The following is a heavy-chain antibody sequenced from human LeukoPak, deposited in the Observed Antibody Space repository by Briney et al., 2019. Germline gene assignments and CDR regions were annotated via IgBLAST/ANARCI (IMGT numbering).Heavy chain of an antibody. V-gene: IGHV3-53*01. D-gene: IGHD3-3*01. Sequence: GGSLRLSCAVSGFAVSTNFMSWVRQAPGKGLEGVSLIYTGGSTYSADYVKGRFTISRDNSKNTLYLQMNSLRAEDTAVYYCARVHDFWSGSRRDDALDIWGQGTLVTVSS. CDR2: IYTGGST. J-gene: IGHJ3*02. CDR1: GFAVSTNF. CDR3: ARVHDFWSGSRRDDALDI.